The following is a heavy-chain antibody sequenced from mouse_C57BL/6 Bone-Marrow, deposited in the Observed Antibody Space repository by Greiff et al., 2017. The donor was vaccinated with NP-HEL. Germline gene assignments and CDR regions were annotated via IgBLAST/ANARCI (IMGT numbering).Heavy chain of an antibody. D-gene: IGHD1-1*01. CDR2: ISSGSSTI. J-gene: IGHJ3*01. V-gene: IGHV5-17*01. CDR1: GFTFSDYG. CDR3: ARGYDGSSYAWFAY. Sequence: EVLLVESGGGLVKPGASLKLSCAASGFTFSDYGMHWVRQAPEKGLEWVAYISSGSSTIYYADTVKGRFTISRDNAKNTLFLQMNSLRSEDTAMYYCARGYDGSSYAWFAYWGQGTLVTVSA.